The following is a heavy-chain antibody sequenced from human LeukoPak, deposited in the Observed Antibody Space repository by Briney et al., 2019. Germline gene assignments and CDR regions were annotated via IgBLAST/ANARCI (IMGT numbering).Heavy chain of an antibody. CDR1: GFTFSRYG. CDR3: AGTISEVAGVDC. CDR2: IQFDGSDI. Sequence: PGGSLRLSCAASGFTFSRYGMHWVRQAPNKGLEWVAFIQFDGSDIFYADSVKGRFTVSRDNSKNTLFLEMNSLRVEDTAVYYCAGTISEVAGVDCWGQGTLVTVSS. J-gene: IGHJ4*02. V-gene: IGHV3-30*02. D-gene: IGHD2-21*01.